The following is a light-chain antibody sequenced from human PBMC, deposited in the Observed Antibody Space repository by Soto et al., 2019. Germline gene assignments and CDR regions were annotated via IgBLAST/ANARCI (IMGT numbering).Light chain of an antibody. J-gene: IGKJ1*01. CDR2: AAS. Sequence: DSQMNQSPCSLSASVGDSVTITCRPSQSISTYLNWYQQTPGKAPKLLIYAASSLQSGVPSRFSGSGSGTDFTLTISSLHPEDAATYYCQPSYSTPPTCGQGTKV. V-gene: IGKV1-39*01. CDR1: QSISTY. CDR3: QPSYSTPPT.